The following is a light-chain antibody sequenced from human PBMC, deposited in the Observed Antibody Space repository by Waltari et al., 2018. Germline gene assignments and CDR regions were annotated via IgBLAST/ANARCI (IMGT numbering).Light chain of an antibody. J-gene: IGLJ3*02. CDR1: SSNIGNNY. CDR3: APWDDSLSGWV. CDR2: RNN. Sequence: QSVLTQPPSASGAPGQRVTISCSGTSSNIGNNYLSWYQQLPGTVPKLLIYRNNQRASGVPDRFSGSKSGTSASLAISGLRSEDEAYYYCAPWDDSLSGWVFGGGTKLTVL. V-gene: IGLV1-47*01.